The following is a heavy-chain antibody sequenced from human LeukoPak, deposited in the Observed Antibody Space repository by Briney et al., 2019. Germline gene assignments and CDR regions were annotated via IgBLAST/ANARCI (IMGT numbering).Heavy chain of an antibody. J-gene: IGHJ4*02. CDR1: GFTFTSYW. D-gene: IGHD6-19*01. CDR2: IKQDGNER. CDR3: AGSGWQVYFDY. V-gene: IGHV3-7*01. Sequence: PGGSLRLSCAASGFTFTSYWMSWVRQAPGKGLEWVANIKQDGNERYYVDSVKGRFTISRDSAKNSLYLQMNSLRADDTGVYYCAGSGWQVYFDYWGQGTLVTVST.